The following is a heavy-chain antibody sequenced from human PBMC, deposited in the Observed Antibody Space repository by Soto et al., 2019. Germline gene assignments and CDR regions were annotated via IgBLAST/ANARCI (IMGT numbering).Heavy chain of an antibody. CDR2: INPSGGST. Sequence: ASVKVSCKASGYTFTSYYMHWVRQAPGQGLEWMGIINPSGGSTSYAQKFQGRVTMTRDTSTSTVYMELSSLRSEDTAVYYCARGDLESSGVLRYFDWLRDEAYYYYMDVWGKGTTVTVSS. CDR3: ARGDLESSGVLRYFDWLRDEAYYYYMDV. V-gene: IGHV1-46*03. D-gene: IGHD3-9*01. J-gene: IGHJ6*03. CDR1: GYTFTSYY.